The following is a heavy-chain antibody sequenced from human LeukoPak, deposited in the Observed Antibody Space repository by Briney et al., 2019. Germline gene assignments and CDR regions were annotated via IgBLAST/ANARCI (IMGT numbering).Heavy chain of an antibody. CDR1: GGSISIYY. J-gene: IGHJ5*02. Sequence: PSETLSLTCTVSGGSISIYYWGWIRQPPGKGLEWIGYIYYSGTTNYNPSLKSRVTISVATSKNQFSLNLSSVTAADTAVYYCARGGGGEYSSGWYDNWGPGTLVTVSS. D-gene: IGHD6-19*01. CDR2: IYYSGTT. V-gene: IGHV4-59*01. CDR3: ARGGGGEYSSGWYDN.